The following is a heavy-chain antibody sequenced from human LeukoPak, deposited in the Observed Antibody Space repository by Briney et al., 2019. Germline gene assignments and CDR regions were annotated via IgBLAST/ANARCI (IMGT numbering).Heavy chain of an antibody. CDR3: ARGALLRYLDWLPWGDAFDI. Sequence: PSVKLCCTASGYIFTGYYMQWVRQPPGQGLEWMGWSNPNSERTNYAQKYQGWVTMTRDTSISTAYMELSRLRYDDTAVYYCARGALLRYLDWLPWGDAFDIWGQRTMVTVSS. D-gene: IGHD3-9*01. V-gene: IGHV1-2*04. CDR1: GYIFTGYY. CDR2: SNPNSERT. J-gene: IGHJ3*02.